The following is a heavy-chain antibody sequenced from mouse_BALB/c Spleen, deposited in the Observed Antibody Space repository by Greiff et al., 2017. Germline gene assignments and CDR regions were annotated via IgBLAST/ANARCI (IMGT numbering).Heavy chain of an antibody. Sequence: QVQLQQSGPGLVQPSQSLSITCTVSGFSLTSYGVHWVRQSPGKGLEWLGVIWSGGSTDYNAAFISRLSISKDNSKSQVFFKMNSLQANDTAIYYCARNKWGNYGNYGAWFAYWGQGTLVTVSA. CDR3: ARNKWGNYGNYGAWFAY. J-gene: IGHJ3*01. V-gene: IGHV2-2*02. CDR1: GFSLTSYG. D-gene: IGHD2-1*01. CDR2: IWSGGST.